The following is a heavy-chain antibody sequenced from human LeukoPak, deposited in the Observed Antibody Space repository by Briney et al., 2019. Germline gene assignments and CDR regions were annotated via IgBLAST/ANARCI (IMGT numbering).Heavy chain of an antibody. D-gene: IGHD3-3*02. Sequence: SETLSLTCIVSGGSMNNYYWTWIRQPPGKGLEWIAYIHYTGVTNYNPFLRSRVTISLDASKSQFSLKLNSVTAADTAFYYCARILEGSGAAFDIWGQGTMVTVSS. J-gene: IGHJ3*02. V-gene: IGHV4-59*01. CDR1: GGSMNNYY. CDR2: IHYTGVT. CDR3: ARILEGSGAAFDI.